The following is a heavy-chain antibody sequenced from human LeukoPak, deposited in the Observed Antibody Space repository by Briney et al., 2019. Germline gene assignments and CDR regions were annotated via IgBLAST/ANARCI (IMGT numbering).Heavy chain of an antibody. CDR3: ARAPHYGMDV. Sequence: GASVKVSCKASGYTFTSYYMHWVRQAPGQGLEWMGIINPSGGSTSYAQKFQGRVTITADESTSTAYMELSSLRSEDTAVYYCARAPHYGMDVWGQGTTVTVSS. V-gene: IGHV1-46*01. J-gene: IGHJ6*02. CDR1: GYTFTSYY. CDR2: INPSGGST.